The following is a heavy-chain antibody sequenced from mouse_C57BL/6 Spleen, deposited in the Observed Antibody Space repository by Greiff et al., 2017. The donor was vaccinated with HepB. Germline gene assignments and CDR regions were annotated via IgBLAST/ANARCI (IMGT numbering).Heavy chain of an antibody. CDR3: ARRGNYGSGGNWYFDV. CDR2: IYPGDGDT. CDR1: GYAFSSSW. Sequence: QVQLKESGPELVKPGASVKISCKASGYAFSSSWMNWVKQRPGKGLEWIGRIYPGDGDTNYNGKFKGKATLTADKSSSTAYMQLSSLTSEDSAVYFCARRGNYGSGGNWYFDVWGTGTTVTVSS. J-gene: IGHJ1*03. D-gene: IGHD1-1*01. V-gene: IGHV1-82*01.